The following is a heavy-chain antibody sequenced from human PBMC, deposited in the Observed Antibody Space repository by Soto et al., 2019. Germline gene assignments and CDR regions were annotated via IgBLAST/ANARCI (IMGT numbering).Heavy chain of an antibody. J-gene: IGHJ2*01. D-gene: IGHD1-26*01. CDR3: ARESPTSWYFDL. V-gene: IGHV1-69*08. Sequence: QVQLVQSVAEVKKPGSSVKVSCKASGGTFSSYTISWVRQAPGQGLEWMGRIIPILGIANYAQKFQGRVTITADKSTSTAYMELSSLRSEDTAVYYCARESPTSWYFDLWGRGTLVTVSS. CDR2: IIPILGIA. CDR1: GGTFSSYT.